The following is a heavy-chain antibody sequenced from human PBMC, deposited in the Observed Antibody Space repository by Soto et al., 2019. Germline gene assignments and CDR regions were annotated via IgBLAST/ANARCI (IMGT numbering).Heavy chain of an antibody. V-gene: IGHV3-53*01. CDR1: GFPVSTKY. J-gene: IGHJ4*01. CDR3: ARARGGGGITYNYYGDY. D-gene: IGHD3-16*01. CDR2: LYIGGST. Sequence: GESLSLSCSASGFPVSTKYMTWVRQAQGKGLEWVSVLYIGGSTYYADSVKGRFTISRDNSKNTLYLQMHSLSAEDTAMYYCARARGGGGITYNYYGDYWGHGTQFTVS.